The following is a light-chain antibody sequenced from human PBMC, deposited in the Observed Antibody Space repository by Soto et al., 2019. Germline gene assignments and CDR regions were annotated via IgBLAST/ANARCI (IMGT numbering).Light chain of an antibody. CDR2: GAS. Sequence: IVITQSPGTLSVSPGERATLSCRASQSVSNNLAWFQHKPGQAPRLLIYGASNRATGIPARFSGSGSGTDFTLTISSLEPEDFAVYYCQQRSNWPLTFGQGARLEI. V-gene: IGKV3-11*01. CDR3: QQRSNWPLT. CDR1: QSVSNN. J-gene: IGKJ5*01.